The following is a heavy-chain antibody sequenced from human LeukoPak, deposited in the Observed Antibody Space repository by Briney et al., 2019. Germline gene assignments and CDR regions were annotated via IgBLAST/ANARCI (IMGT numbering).Heavy chain of an antibody. CDR3: AAGSPQNWKTHEY. J-gene: IGHJ4*02. CDR2: FEPEDGET. D-gene: IGHD1-1*01. CDR1: GHTLIALS. V-gene: IGHV1-24*01. Sequence: ASVKVSCKVSGHTLIALSMHWVRQAPGKGVEWLGGFEPEDGETIYAQQSQGRVTMTEDTSTDTAYMELSSLRSEDTAVYYCAAGSPQNWKTHEYWGQGTLVTVSS.